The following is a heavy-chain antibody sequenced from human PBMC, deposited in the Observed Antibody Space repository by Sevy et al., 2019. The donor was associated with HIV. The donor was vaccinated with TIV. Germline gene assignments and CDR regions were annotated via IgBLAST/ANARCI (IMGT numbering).Heavy chain of an antibody. J-gene: IGHJ2*01. CDR3: AKESSSLEWYFDL. V-gene: IGHV3-30*18. CDR1: GFTFTSYG. CDR2: ISHDGSNE. Sequence: GGSLRLSCVASGFTFTSYGMHWVRQAPGKGLEWVAAISHDGSNEYYEDSVKGRYTIFRDNSKNTVFLQMNSLRAEDTALFFCAKESSSLEWYFDLWGRGTLVTVSS. D-gene: IGHD2-2*01.